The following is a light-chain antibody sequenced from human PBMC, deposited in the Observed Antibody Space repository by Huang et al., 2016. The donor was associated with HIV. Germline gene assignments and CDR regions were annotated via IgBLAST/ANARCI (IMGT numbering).Light chain of an antibody. J-gene: IGKJ4*01. V-gene: IGKV3-11*01. CDR1: HNVNNY. CDR2: DTS. CDR3: QQRSTWPLT. Sequence: IVLTQSPVTLSLSPGERATLSCRASHNVNNYLAWYQQKPGRAPRLLIFDTSNRATGIPVRFSGSGSGTDFTLTISSLEPEDFAVYYCQQRSTWPLTFGGGTKVEIK.